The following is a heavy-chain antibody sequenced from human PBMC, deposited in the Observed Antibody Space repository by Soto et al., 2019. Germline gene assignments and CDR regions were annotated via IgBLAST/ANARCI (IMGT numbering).Heavy chain of an antibody. CDR1: GGSINSGDYH. CDR3: ARDSRTPSGGMDV. J-gene: IGHJ6*02. V-gene: IGHV4-30-4*01. Sequence: KTSETLSLTCTVSGGSINSGDYHWTWIRQFPGKDLEWIGGIYYSASTYYNPSLVSRLTISLDTSKNQFSLRLTSATAVDTAVYYCARDSRTPSGGMDVWGQGTTVTVS. CDR2: IYYSAST.